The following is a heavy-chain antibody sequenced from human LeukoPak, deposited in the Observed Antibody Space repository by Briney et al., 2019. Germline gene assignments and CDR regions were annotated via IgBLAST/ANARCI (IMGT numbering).Heavy chain of an antibody. V-gene: IGHV3-64*01. Sequence: TGGSLRLSCAASGFTFSSYAMHWVRQAPGKGLEYVSAISSNGGSTYYANSVKGRFTISRDNSKNTLYLQMGSLRAEDMAVYYCAREPDFYGYSYYYYYMDVWGKGTTVTVSS. CDR1: GFTFSSYA. J-gene: IGHJ6*03. CDR3: AREPDFYGYSYYYYYMDV. D-gene: IGHD5-18*01. CDR2: ISSNGGST.